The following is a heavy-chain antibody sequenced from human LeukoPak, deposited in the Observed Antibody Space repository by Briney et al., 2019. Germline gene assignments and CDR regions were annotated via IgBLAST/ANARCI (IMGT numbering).Heavy chain of an antibody. CDR2: ISAYNGNT. J-gene: IGHJ4*02. D-gene: IGHD3-3*01. CDR1: GYTFTSYG. CDR3: ARATYYDFWSGYQSIDY. V-gene: IGHV1-18*01. Sequence: ASVKVSCKASGYTFTSYGISWVRQAPGQGLEWMGWISAYNGNTNYAQKLQGRVTMTTDTSTSTAYMELRSLRSDDTAVYYCARATYYDFWSGYQSIDYWGQGTLVTVSS.